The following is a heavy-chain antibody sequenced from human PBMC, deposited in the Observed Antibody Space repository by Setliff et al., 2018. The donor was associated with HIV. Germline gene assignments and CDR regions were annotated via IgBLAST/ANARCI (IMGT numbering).Heavy chain of an antibody. CDR1: GFSFNNYN. V-gene: IGHV3-23*01. D-gene: IGHD6-25*01. CDR3: AKDQSSAGYYFDS. J-gene: IGHJ4*02. Sequence: GGSLRLSCAASGFSFNNYNMNWVRQAPGKGLEWVSGISGSGGSTYYADSVKGRFTISRDNSKNTLYLQMNSLRAEDTAVYYCAKDQSSAGYYFDSWGQGTLVTVSS. CDR2: ISGSGGST.